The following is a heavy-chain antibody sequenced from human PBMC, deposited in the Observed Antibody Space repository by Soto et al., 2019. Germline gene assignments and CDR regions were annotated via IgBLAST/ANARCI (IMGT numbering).Heavy chain of an antibody. Sequence: SETLSLTCTVSGGSISSSSYYWGWIRQPPGKGLEWIGSIYYSGSTYYNPSLKSRVTISVDTSKNQFSLKLSSVTAADTAVYYCARRNYDILTGYYDGSPQSGLDVGSDYWGQGTLVTVSS. CDR2: IYYSGST. V-gene: IGHV4-39*01. CDR3: ARRNYDILTGYYDGSPQSGLDVGSDY. J-gene: IGHJ4*02. CDR1: GGSISSSSYY. D-gene: IGHD3-9*01.